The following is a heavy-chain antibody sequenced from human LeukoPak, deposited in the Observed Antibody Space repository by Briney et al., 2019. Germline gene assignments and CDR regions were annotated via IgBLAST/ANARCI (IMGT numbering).Heavy chain of an antibody. Sequence: PGGSLRLSCAASGFTFSDYYMNWVRQAPGKGLEWVSSISSSSSYIYYADSVKGRFTISRDNAKNSLYLQMNSLRAEDTAVYYCATNPTVAGWGDAFDIWGQGTMVTVSS. D-gene: IGHD6-19*01. CDR2: ISSSSSYI. CDR3: ATNPTVAGWGDAFDI. V-gene: IGHV3-21*01. CDR1: GFTFSDYY. J-gene: IGHJ3*02.